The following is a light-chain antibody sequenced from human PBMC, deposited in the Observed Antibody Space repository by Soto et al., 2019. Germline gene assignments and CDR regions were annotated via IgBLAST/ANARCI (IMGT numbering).Light chain of an antibody. J-gene: IGKJ1*01. CDR2: GAS. V-gene: IGKV3-20*01. Sequence: EIVLTQSPATLSVSPGEGATLSCRASQGIGSTLAWYQQKPGQAPRRLIFGASSRATGIPDRFSGSGSGTDFTLTISRLEPEDFAVYYCQQYGSSPSTFGQGTKVDIK. CDR1: QGIGST. CDR3: QQYGSSPST.